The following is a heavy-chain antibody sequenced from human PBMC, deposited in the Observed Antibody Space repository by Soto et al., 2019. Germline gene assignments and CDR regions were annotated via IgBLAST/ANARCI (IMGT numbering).Heavy chain of an antibody. V-gene: IGHV3-30-3*01. CDR3: AGGGNSLVVFDY. CDR1: GFTFSDYA. J-gene: IGHJ4*02. D-gene: IGHD1-26*01. CDR2: LSYHGNDK. Sequence: PGGSLRLSCAASGFTFSDYAMHWVRQAPGRGLEWVAALSYHGNDKYYADSVRGRFTISRDNSKNTLYLQMNGLRAEDTAVYSCAGGGNSLVVFDYWGQGTLVTVYS.